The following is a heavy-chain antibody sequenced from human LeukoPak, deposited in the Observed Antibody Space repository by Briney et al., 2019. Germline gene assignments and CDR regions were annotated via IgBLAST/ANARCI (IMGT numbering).Heavy chain of an antibody. CDR2: IKQDGSEK. D-gene: IGHD2-2*01. CDR3: ARDCSSTSCYRGGFDP. V-gene: IGHV3-7*01. J-gene: IGHJ5*02. CDR1: GFTFSSYW. Sequence: PGGSLRLSCAASGFTFSSYWMSWVRQAPGKGLEWVANIKQDGSEKYYVDSVKGRLTISRDNAKNSLYLQMNSLRAEDTAVYYCARDCSSTSCYRGGFDPWGQGTLVTVSS.